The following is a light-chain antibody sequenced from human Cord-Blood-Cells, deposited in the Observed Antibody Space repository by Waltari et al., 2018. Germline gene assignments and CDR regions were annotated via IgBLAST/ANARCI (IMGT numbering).Light chain of an antibody. J-gene: IGLJ3*02. Sequence: SSELTQAPAVSVALGQTVRITCQGDSLRSYYASWYQQKPGQAPVLVIDGKNNRPSGIPGRFSGSSSGNTASLTSPGAHAEDEADYYCNSRDISGNHLVFGGGTKLTVL. CDR3: NSRDISGNHLV. CDR1: SLRSYY. V-gene: IGLV3-19*01. CDR2: GKN.